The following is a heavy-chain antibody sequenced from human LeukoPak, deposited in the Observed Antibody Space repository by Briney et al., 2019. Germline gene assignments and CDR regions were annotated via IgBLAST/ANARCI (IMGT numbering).Heavy chain of an antibody. V-gene: IGHV3-21*01. J-gene: IGHJ5*02. CDR2: ISSSSSYI. CDR3: ARCSRTSGYERGFDP. CDR1: GFTFSSYS. Sequence: GGSLRLSCAASGFTFSSYSMNWVRQAPGKGLEWVSSISSSSSYIYYADSVKGRFTISTDNAKNSLYLQMNSLRAEDTAVYYCARCSRTSGYERGFDPWGQGTLVTVSS. D-gene: IGHD2-2*01.